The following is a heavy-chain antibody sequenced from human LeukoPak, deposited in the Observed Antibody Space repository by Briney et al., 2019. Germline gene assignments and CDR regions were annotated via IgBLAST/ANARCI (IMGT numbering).Heavy chain of an antibody. D-gene: IGHD6-19*01. CDR3: ARVVRYSSGPLTDLLPYYFDY. J-gene: IGHJ4*02. CDR1: GYTFTSYA. CDR2: INVGNGNT. Sequence: GASVTVSCKASGYTFTSYAMHWVRQPPGQRLEWVGGINVGNGNTKYSQEFQDRVTITRDTSASAVYMELSSLRSDDMAVYYCARVVRYSSGPLTDLLPYYFDYWGQGTLVTVSS. V-gene: IGHV1-3*03.